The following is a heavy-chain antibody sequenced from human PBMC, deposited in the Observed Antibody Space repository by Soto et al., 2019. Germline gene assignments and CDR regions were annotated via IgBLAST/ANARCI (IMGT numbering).Heavy chain of an antibody. Sequence: SGPTLVNPTQTLTLTCTFSGFSLSTSGVGVGWIRQPPGKALEWLALIYWNDDKRYSPSLKSRLTITKDTSKNQVVLTMTNMDPVDTATYYCAHRRGYGDYGEQFDYWGQGTLVTVSS. D-gene: IGHD4-17*01. J-gene: IGHJ4*02. V-gene: IGHV2-5*01. CDR1: GFSLSTSGVG. CDR3: AHRRGYGDYGEQFDY. CDR2: IYWNDDK.